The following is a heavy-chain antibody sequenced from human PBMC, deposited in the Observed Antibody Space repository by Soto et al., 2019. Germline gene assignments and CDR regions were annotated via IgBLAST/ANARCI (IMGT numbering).Heavy chain of an antibody. Sequence: PSETLSLTCTVSGGSISSGDYYWSWIRQPPGKGLEWIGYIYYSGSTYYNPSLKSRVTISVDTSKNQFSLKLSSVTAADTAVYYCARDLRKYSGYDYYYYGMDVWGQGTTVTVSS. V-gene: IGHV4-30-4*01. D-gene: IGHD5-12*01. CDR1: GGSISSGDYY. CDR2: IYYSGST. J-gene: IGHJ6*02. CDR3: ARDLRKYSGYDYYYYGMDV.